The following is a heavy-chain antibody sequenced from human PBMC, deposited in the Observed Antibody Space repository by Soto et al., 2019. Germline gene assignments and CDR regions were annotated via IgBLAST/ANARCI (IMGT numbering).Heavy chain of an antibody. Sequence: QVQLVESGGGVVQPGRSLRLSCAASGFTFSSYGMHWVRQAPGKGLEWVAVIWYDGSNKYYADSVKGRFTISRDNSKNTLYLQMNSLRAEDTAVYYCARNKFQSGHRGGFLDPWGQGTLVTVSS. CDR3: ARNKFQSGHRGGFLDP. D-gene: IGHD3-16*01. J-gene: IGHJ5*02. CDR2: IWYDGSNK. V-gene: IGHV3-33*01. CDR1: GFTFSSYG.